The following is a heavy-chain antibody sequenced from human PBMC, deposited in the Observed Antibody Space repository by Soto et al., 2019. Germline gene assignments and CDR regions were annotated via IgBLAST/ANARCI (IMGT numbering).Heavy chain of an antibody. CDR2: INMSDAT. CDR3: ATDPPGNNGAFDY. J-gene: IGHJ4*02. CDR1: GLTVSNYH. D-gene: IGHD4-17*01. Sequence: EVQLVESGGGLVQPGGSLRLSCAASGLTVSNYHMNWVRQAPGKGLEWVSVINMSDATHYAESVKGRFTISRDNPQNRVYLQMHSLRVEDTAIYYCATDPPGNNGAFDYWGQGTPVTVSS. V-gene: IGHV3-66*01.